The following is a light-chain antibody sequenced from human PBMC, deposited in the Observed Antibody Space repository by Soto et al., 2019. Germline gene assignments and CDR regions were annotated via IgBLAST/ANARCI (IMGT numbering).Light chain of an antibody. CDR1: QSVSSG. V-gene: IGKV3-15*01. CDR3: QQYNSYSQA. CDR2: GAS. J-gene: IGKJ1*01. Sequence: EIVMTQSPVTLSVSPGERATLSCRASQSVSSGLAWYQQKPGQAPRLLIYGASTRAAGIPARFSGSGSGTEFTLTISSLQPDDFATYYCQQYNSYSQAFGQGTKVDIK.